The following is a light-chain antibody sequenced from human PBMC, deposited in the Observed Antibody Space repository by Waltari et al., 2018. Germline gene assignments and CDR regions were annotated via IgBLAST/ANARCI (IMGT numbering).Light chain of an antibody. Sequence: EIVLTQSPATLSLSPVERATLSCRASQPVRSFLAWYQQKPGQAPRLLIFDASSRAPGIPAKFRGSGSGTDFTLTVSNLEPEDFAVYYCLQRSNWPYTFGQGTRVEIK. CDR1: QPVRSF. CDR2: DAS. V-gene: IGKV3-11*01. CDR3: LQRSNWPYT. J-gene: IGKJ2*01.